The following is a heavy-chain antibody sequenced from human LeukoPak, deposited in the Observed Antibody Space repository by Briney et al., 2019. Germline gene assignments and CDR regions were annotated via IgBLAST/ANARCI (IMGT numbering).Heavy chain of an antibody. D-gene: IGHD3-3*01. CDR3: IRASDDFWWYFDY. V-gene: IGHV3-73*01. CDR2: IRSKANSYPT. CDR1: GFTFSGSA. J-gene: IGHJ4*02. Sequence: GGSLRLSCAASGFTFSGSAMHWVRQASGKGLEWVGRIRSKANSYPTAYAASVKGRFTISRDDSKNTAYLQMNSLKTEDTAVYYCIRASDDFWWYFDYWGQGTLVTVSS.